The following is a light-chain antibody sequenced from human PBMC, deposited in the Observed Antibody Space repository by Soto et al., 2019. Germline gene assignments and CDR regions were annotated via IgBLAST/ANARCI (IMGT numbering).Light chain of an antibody. Sequence: PGTLSLSPGERAILSYRASQSISRSLAWYQQKPGQAPRLLISDASTRATGIPARFSGSGSGTEFTLTINSLQSEDFAVYYYQQYNNWPRTFGQGTKV. CDR2: DAS. J-gene: IGKJ1*01. V-gene: IGKV3-15*01. CDR3: QQYNNWPRT. CDR1: QSISRS.